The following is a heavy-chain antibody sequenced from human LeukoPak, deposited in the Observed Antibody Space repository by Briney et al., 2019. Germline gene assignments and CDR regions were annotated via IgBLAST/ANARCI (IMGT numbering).Heavy chain of an antibody. J-gene: IGHJ3*02. CDR3: ARPQYSSSWTDAFDI. CDR1: GYSFTTYW. CDR2: IYPADSTA. D-gene: IGHD6-13*01. Sequence: GESLKISCKASGYSFTTYWIGWVRQMPGKGLEWMGIIYPADSTAHYSPSFQGQVTISADKSISTAYLQWSSLKASDTAMYYCARPQYSSSWTDAFDIWGQGTMVTVSS. V-gene: IGHV5-51*01.